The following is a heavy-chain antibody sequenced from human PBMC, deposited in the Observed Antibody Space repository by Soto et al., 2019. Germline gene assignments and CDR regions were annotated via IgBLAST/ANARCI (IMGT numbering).Heavy chain of an antibody. CDR3: VRAIASPDYY. CDR1: GFTFSSSW. J-gene: IGHJ4*02. D-gene: IGHD6-13*01. CDR2: IKQDGSEK. Sequence: EVQLVESGGGLVQPGGSLRLSCVASGFTFSSSWMNWVRQAPGKGLEWVANIKQDGSEKYYVDPVKGRFTISRDNAKNSVYLQMNSLRVEDTAVYYCVRAIASPDYYWGQGTLVTVST. V-gene: IGHV3-7*05.